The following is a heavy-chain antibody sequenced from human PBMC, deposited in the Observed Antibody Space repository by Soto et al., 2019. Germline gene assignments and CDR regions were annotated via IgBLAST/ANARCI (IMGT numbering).Heavy chain of an antibody. CDR2: ISYSGTT. J-gene: IGHJ4*02. CDR1: GDSISGDY. V-gene: IGHV4-59*12. D-gene: IGHD3-22*01. Sequence: PSETLSLTCSDSGDSISGDYWNWIRQPPGKGLEWIGYISYSGTTHYNPSLKGRVTISVDTSKNQFSLKLSSVTAADTAVYYCARYYFDSGDYYRTFDSWGQGILVTVSS. CDR3: ARYYFDSGDYYRTFDS.